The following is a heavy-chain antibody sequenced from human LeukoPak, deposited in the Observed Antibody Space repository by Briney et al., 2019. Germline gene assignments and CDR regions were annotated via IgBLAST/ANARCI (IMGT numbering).Heavy chain of an antibody. Sequence: PSETLSLTCTVSGGSISSSSYYWNWIRQHPGKGLEWIGYIFYSGGTSYNPSLKSRVTISVDTSKNQFSLKLNSVTAADTAIYYCARGLGTRTNWFDPWGQGSLVTVSS. J-gene: IGHJ5*02. D-gene: IGHD2-2*01. CDR2: IFYSGGT. CDR3: ARGLGTRTNWFDP. V-gene: IGHV4-31*03. CDR1: GGSISSSSYY.